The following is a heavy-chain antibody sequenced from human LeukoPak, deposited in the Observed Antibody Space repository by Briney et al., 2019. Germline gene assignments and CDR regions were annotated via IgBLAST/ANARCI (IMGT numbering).Heavy chain of an antibody. CDR3: ARDQAPTVVTPYDY. Sequence: AGGSLRLSCAASGFMFSSNWMSWVRQAPGKGLEWVAVISYDGSNKYYADSVKGRFTISRDNSKNTLYLQMNSLRAEDTAVYYCARDQAPTVVTPYDYWGQGTLVTVSS. V-gene: IGHV3-30-3*01. CDR1: GFMFSSNW. D-gene: IGHD4-23*01. J-gene: IGHJ4*02. CDR2: ISYDGSNK.